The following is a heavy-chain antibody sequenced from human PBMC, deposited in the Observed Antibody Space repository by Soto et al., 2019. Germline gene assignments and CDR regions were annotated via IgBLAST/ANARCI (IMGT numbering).Heavy chain of an antibody. Sequence: QLQLQESGPGLVKPSETLSLTCTVSGGSISSSSYYWGWIRQPPGKGLEWIGSIYYSGSTYSNPSLKSRVTISVDTSKNQFSLKLSSVTAADTAVYYCARHYREAVAGVDWFDPWGQGTLVTVSS. D-gene: IGHD6-19*01. CDR1: GGSISSSSYY. CDR3: ARHYREAVAGVDWFDP. CDR2: IYYSGST. V-gene: IGHV4-39*01. J-gene: IGHJ5*02.